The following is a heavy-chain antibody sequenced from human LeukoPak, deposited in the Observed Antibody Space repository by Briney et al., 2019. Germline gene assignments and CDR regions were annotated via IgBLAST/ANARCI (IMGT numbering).Heavy chain of an antibody. V-gene: IGHV3-15*01. D-gene: IGHD4-11*01. CDR3: AKDAHDYSNYGWFDL. Sequence: GGSLRLSCAASGFTFGNAWMSWVRQAPGKGLEWVGRIKSKTDGGTTDYAAPVKGRFTISRDDSKNTLYLHMNSLRADDTAIYYCAKDAHDYSNYGWFDLWGQGTLVTVSS. J-gene: IGHJ5*02. CDR2: IKSKTDGGTT. CDR1: GFTFGNAW.